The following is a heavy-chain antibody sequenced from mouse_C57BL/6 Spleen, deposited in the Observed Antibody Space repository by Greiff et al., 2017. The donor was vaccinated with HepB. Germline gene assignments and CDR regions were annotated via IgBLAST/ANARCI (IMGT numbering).Heavy chain of an antibody. J-gene: IGHJ1*03. CDR3: ARRLLLRGYFDV. V-gene: IGHV5-17*01. CDR1: GFTFSDYG. D-gene: IGHD1-1*01. Sequence: EVKVVESGGGLVKPGGSLKLSCAASGFTFSDYGMHWVRQAPEKGLEWVAYISSCSSTIYYADTVKGRFTISRDNSKNTLFLQMTSLRSEDTAMYYCARRLLLRGYFDVWGTGTTVTVSS. CDR2: ISSCSSTI.